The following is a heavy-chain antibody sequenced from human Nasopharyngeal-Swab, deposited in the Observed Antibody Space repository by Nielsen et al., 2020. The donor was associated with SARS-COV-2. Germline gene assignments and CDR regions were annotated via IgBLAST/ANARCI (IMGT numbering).Heavy chain of an antibody. CDR3: AKAGGITMIVVVRRYYFDY. J-gene: IGHJ4*02. D-gene: IGHD3-22*01. Sequence: GGSLRLSGAGSGFTFSSYAMSWVRQAPGKGLDRVSAISGSGGSTYYADSVKGRFTISRDNSKNTLYLQMNSLRAEDTAVYYCAKAGGITMIVVVRRYYFDYWGQGTLVTVSS. V-gene: IGHV3-23*01. CDR1: GFTFSSYA. CDR2: ISGSGGST.